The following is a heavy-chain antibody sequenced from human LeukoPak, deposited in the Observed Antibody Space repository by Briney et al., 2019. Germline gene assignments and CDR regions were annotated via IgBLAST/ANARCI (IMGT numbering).Heavy chain of an antibody. CDR2: MNPNSGNT. Sequence: ASVKVSCKASGYTFTSYDINWVRQATGQGLEWMGWMNPNSGNTGYAQKFQGRVTMTRNTSISTAYMELSSLRSEDTAVYYCARGVRFLEWQTYYFVYWGQGTLVTVSS. V-gene: IGHV1-8*01. J-gene: IGHJ4*02. CDR3: ARGVRFLEWQTYYFVY. D-gene: IGHD3-3*01. CDR1: GYTFTSYD.